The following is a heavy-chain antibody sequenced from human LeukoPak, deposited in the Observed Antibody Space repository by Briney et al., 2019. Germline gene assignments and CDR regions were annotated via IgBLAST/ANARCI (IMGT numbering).Heavy chain of an antibody. D-gene: IGHD6-6*01. Sequence: ASVKVSCKASGYTFTGCYMHWVRQAPGQGLERMGWINPNSGGTNYAQKFQGRVTMTRDTSISTAYMELSRLRSDDTAVYYCASDGTGGHLVAYWGQGTLVTVSS. V-gene: IGHV1-2*02. CDR2: INPNSGGT. J-gene: IGHJ4*02. CDR3: ASDGTGGHLVAY. CDR1: GYTFTGCY.